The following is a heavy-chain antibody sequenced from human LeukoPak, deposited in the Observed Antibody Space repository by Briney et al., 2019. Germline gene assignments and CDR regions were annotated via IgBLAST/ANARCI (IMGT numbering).Heavy chain of an antibody. CDR1: GFTFSSYG. D-gene: IGHD3-10*01. V-gene: IGHV3-30*02. CDR3: AKMLFGSGSYSFDY. J-gene: IGHJ4*02. Sequence: GGSLRLSCGASGFTFSSYGMHWVRQAPGKGLEWVAFIRYDGSNKYYADSVKGRFTISRDNSKNTLYLQLNSLRAEDTAVYYCAKMLFGSGSYSFDYWGQGTLVTVSS. CDR2: IRYDGSNK.